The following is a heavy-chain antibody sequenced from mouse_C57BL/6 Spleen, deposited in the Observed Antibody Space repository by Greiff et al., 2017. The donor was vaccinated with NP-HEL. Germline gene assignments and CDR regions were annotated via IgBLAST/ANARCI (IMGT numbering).Heavy chain of an antibody. CDR1: GYTFTDYY. V-gene: IGHV1-26*01. CDR2: INPNNGGT. CDR3: ARRYYGSSYYFDY. Sequence: EVQLQQSGPELVKPGASVKISCKASGYTFTDYYMNWVKQSHGKSLEWIGAINPNNGGTSYNQKFKGKATLTVDKSSSTAYMELRSLTSEDAAVYSCARRYYGSSYYFDYWGQGTTLTVSA. D-gene: IGHD1-1*01. J-gene: IGHJ2*01.